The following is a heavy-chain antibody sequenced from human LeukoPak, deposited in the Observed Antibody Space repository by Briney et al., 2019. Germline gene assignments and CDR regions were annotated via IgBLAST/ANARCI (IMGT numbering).Heavy chain of an antibody. D-gene: IGHD1-26*01. CDR1: GYTFTVYD. CDR3: TRGSLSGSSRDY. CDR2: MNPNTGDT. J-gene: IGHJ4*02. Sequence: GASVRVSCKASGYTFTVYDINWVRQATGQGLEWMGWMNPNTGDTGYAQKFQGRVTMTRNSSIDTAYMELSGLRSEDTAVYYCTRGSLSGSSRDYWGQGTLLTVSS. V-gene: IGHV1-8*01.